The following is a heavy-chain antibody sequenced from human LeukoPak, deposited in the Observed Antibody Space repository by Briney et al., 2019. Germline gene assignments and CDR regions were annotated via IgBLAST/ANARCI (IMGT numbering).Heavy chain of an antibody. Sequence: GASVKVSCKASGGTFKSYGISWVRQAPGQGLEWMGGIIPISGTANYAQKFQGRVTMTTDESTTTAYMELSSLRSEDTAVYYCARAVAGYFDYWGQGTLVTVSS. D-gene: IGHD6-19*01. CDR2: IIPISGTA. CDR1: GGTFKSYG. CDR3: ARAVAGYFDY. V-gene: IGHV1-69*05. J-gene: IGHJ4*02.